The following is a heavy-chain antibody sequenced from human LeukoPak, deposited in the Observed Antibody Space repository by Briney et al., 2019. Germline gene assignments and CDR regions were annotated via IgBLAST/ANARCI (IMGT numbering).Heavy chain of an antibody. CDR3: AREIGTAMDYFDY. J-gene: IGHJ4*02. D-gene: IGHD5-18*01. CDR2: ISAYNGNT. Sequence: GESLKISCKGSGYTFTSYGISWVRQAPGQGLEWMGWISAYNGNTSYAQKLQGRVTMTTDTSTSTAYMELRSLRSDDTAVYYCAREIGTAMDYFDYWGQGTLVTVSS. V-gene: IGHV1-18*01. CDR1: GYTFTSYG.